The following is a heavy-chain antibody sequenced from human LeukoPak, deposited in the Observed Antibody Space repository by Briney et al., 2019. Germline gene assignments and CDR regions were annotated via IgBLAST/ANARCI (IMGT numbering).Heavy chain of an antibody. J-gene: IGHJ4*02. D-gene: IGHD6-19*01. CDR2: IGSSGSNI. Sequence: AGGSLRLSCAASGFTFSSYWMSWVRQAPGKGLEWVSYIGSSGSNIYYADSVKGRFTISRDNAKNSLYLQMNSLRAEDTAVYYCARASSGWYDPIYWGQGTLVTVSS. V-gene: IGHV3-48*01. CDR1: GFTFSSYW. CDR3: ARASSGWYDPIY.